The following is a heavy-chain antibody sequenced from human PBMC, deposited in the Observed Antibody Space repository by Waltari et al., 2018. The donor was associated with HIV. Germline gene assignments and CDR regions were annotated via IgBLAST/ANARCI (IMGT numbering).Heavy chain of an antibody. J-gene: IGHJ4*02. CDR1: GFSVIRNY. Sequence: VQLVESGGGLVQPGGSVRLSCAASGFSVIRNYMSWVRQAPGEGVGGVLMIYSRRNQHYADFVKGRFTISRDDCKNPLYLQMLRLRAEETAVYYWGVDPFWRGGNRGQSPHWGQGTLVTVSS. D-gene: IGHD3-10*01. CDR3: GVDPFWRGGNRGQSPH. V-gene: IGHV3-66*01. CDR2: IYSRRNQ.